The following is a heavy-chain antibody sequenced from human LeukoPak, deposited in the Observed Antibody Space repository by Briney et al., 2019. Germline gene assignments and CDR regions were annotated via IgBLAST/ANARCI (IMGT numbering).Heavy chain of an antibody. V-gene: IGHV4-39*07. J-gene: IGHJ4*02. CDR3: ARAPHFFDTSGSRYYFDY. Sequence: SETLSLTCTVSGGSITSSSYCWGWIRQPPGKGLEWIGSIYYSGNTYYSPSLMSRVTISVDTSKNQFSLNLRSVTAADTAVYYCARAPHFFDTSGSRYYFDYWGQGALVTVSS. D-gene: IGHD3-22*01. CDR1: GGSITSSSYC. CDR2: IYYSGNT.